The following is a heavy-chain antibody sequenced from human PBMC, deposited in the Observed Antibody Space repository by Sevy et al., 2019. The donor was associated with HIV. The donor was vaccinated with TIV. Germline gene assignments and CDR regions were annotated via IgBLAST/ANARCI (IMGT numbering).Heavy chain of an antibody. V-gene: IGHV3-74*01. D-gene: IGHD1-26*01. CDR3: ARDRSGSYHVSDNWFDP. Sequence: GGSLRLSCAASGFTFSSYWMHWVRQVPGKGLVWVSRIKGDGSSTSYAHSVKGRFTISRDNAKNTVYLQMNSLRAEDTAVYYCARDRSGSYHVSDNWFDPWGQGTLVTVSS. CDR2: IKGDGSST. J-gene: IGHJ5*02. CDR1: GFTFSSYW.